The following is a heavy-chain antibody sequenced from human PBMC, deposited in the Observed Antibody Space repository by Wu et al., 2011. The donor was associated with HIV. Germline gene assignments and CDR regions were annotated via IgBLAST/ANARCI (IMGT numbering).Heavy chain of an antibody. D-gene: IGHD2-2*01. V-gene: IGHV1-69*14. CDR3: ARSGVSAEYYFYYMNV. CDR2: ILPMFGST. J-gene: IGHJ6*03. Sequence: QVQLVQSGAEVKKAGSSVKVSCKASGNTFSGYAVSWVRQAPGQGLEWMGGILPMFGSTNYARKFQGRVTITADKSATTVYMELRSLRSEDTAMYYCARSGVSAEYYFYYMNVWGKGTTVTVPS. CDR1: GNTFSGYA.